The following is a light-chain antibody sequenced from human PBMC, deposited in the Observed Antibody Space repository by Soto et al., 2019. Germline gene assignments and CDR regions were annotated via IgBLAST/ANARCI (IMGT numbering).Light chain of an antibody. CDR2: GAF. V-gene: IGKV3-15*01. Sequence: EIVMTQSPATLSVSPGEGATLSCWASQSVAGNLAWYQQKPGQAPTLLIYGAFTRATGIPATFSGSGSGTDFTLTISSLQSEDFAVYYCQQYNKWPLTFGGGTKVEIK. J-gene: IGKJ4*01. CDR1: QSVAGN. CDR3: QQYNKWPLT.